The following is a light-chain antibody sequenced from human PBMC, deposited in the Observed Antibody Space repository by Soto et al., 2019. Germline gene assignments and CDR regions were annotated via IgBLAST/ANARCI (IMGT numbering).Light chain of an antibody. CDR2: GAS. J-gene: IGKJ4*01. CDR3: QQYGSSLLT. V-gene: IGKV3-20*01. CDR1: QSVSGSY. Sequence: IVLTQSPGTLSLSPGERATLSCRASQSVSGSYLAWYQQKPGQAPRLRIYGASSRATGIPDRFSGSGSGTDFTLTISRLEPEDFAVYHCQQYGSSLLTFGGGTKVEIE.